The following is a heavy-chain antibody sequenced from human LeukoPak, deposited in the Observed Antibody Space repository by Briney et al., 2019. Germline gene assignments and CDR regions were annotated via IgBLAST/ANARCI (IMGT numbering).Heavy chain of an antibody. Sequence: PSETLSLTCTVSGGSSSSYYWSWIRQPPGKGLEWIGYIYYRGGTNYNPSLKSRVTISVDTSKNQFSLKLSSVTAADTAVYYCARGPIAADYWGQGTLVTVSS. CDR1: GGSSSSYY. D-gene: IGHD6-13*01. CDR2: IYYRGGT. J-gene: IGHJ4*02. V-gene: IGHV4-59*12. CDR3: ARGPIAADY.